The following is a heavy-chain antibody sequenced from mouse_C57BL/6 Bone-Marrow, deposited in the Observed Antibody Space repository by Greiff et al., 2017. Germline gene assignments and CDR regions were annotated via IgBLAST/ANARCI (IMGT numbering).Heavy chain of an antibody. V-gene: IGHV1-82*01. D-gene: IGHD1-1*01. CDR1: GYAFSSSW. CDR2: IYPGDGDT. CDR3: ARNDYGSRRDY. J-gene: IGHJ2*01. Sequence: QVQLQQSGPELVKPGASVKISCKASGYAFSSSWMNWVKQRPGKGLEWIGRIYPGDGDTNYNGKFKGKATLTADKSSSTAYMKLSSLTSEDSAVYFCARNDYGSRRDYWGQGTTLTVSS.